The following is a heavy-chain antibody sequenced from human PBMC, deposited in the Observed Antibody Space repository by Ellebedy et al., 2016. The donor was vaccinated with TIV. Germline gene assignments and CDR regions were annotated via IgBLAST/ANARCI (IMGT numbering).Heavy chain of an antibody. CDR1: GFTFSSYA. CDR3: ARPDILTGYYPIF. D-gene: IGHD3-9*01. CDR2: ISGGGGST. Sequence: GGSLRLSCAASGFTFSSYAMPWVRQAPGKGLEWVSSISGGGGSTYYADSVKGRFTISRDNSKNTLFLQMNSLRAEDTAVYYCARPDILTGYYPIFWGQGTMVTVSS. V-gene: IGHV3-23*01. J-gene: IGHJ3*01.